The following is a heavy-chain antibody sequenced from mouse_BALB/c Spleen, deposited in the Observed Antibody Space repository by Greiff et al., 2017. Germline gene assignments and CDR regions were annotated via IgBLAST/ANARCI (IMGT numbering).Heavy chain of an antibody. Sequence: EVQLQESGPGLVKPSQSLSLTCTVTGYSITSDYAWNWIRQFPGNKLEWMGYISYSGSTSYNPSLKSRISITRDTSKNQFFLQLNSVTTEDTATYYCARFAGYGNYEDSSWFAYWGQGTLVTVSA. D-gene: IGHD2-1*01. V-gene: IGHV3-2*02. J-gene: IGHJ3*01. CDR2: ISYSGST. CDR3: ARFAGYGNYEDSSWFAY. CDR1: GYSITSDYA.